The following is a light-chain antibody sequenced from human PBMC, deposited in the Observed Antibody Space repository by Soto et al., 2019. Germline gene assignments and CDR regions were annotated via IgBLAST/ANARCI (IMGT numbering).Light chain of an antibody. CDR2: GAS. CDR3: QQYNNWPPWT. CDR1: QSVSSN. J-gene: IGKJ1*01. V-gene: IGKV3-15*01. Sequence: EIVMTQSPATLSVSPGERATLSCRASQSVSSNLAWYQQKPGQAPRLLIYGASTRATGIPARFSGSGSGTEFTLTISSLKSEDFALYYCQQYNNWPPWTFGQGTKVDIK.